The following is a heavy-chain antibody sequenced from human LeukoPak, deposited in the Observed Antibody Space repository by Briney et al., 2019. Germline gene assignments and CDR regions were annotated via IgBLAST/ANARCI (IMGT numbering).Heavy chain of an antibody. CDR3: ATPLTMVRGARYYYGMDV. Sequence: GGSLRLSCAASGFTFSSYAMSWVRQAPGKGLEWVSDISGSGGSTYYADSVKGRFTISRDNSKNTLYLQMNSLRAEDTAVYYCATPLTMVRGARYYYGMDVWGQGTTVTVSS. J-gene: IGHJ6*02. D-gene: IGHD3-10*01. V-gene: IGHV3-23*01. CDR1: GFTFSSYA. CDR2: ISGSGGST.